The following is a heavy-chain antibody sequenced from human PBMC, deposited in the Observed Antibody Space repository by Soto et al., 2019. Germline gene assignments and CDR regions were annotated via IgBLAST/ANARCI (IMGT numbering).Heavy chain of an antibody. V-gene: IGHV3-23*01. CDR1: GFTFSSYA. Sequence: GVSLRLSCAASGFTFSSYAMSWVRQAPGKGLEWVSAISGSGGSTYYADSVKGRFTISRDNSKNTLYLQMNSLRAEDTAVYYCAKDTSSSWSNFADYWGQGTLVNVSS. D-gene: IGHD6-13*01. CDR3: AKDTSSSWSNFADY. CDR2: ISGSGGST. J-gene: IGHJ4*02.